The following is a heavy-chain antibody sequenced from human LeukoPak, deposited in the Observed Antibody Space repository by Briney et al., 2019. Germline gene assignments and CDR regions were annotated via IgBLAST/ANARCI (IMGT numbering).Heavy chain of an antibody. CDR2: INHSGST. CDR3: ARGHPRGNWFDP. D-gene: IGHD3-10*01. J-gene: IGHJ5*02. CDR1: GGSFSGYY. Sequence: PSETLSLTCAVYGGSFSGYYWSWIRQPPGKGLEWIGEINHSGSTNYNPSLKSRVTISVDTSKNQFSLKLSSVTAADTAVYYCARGHPRGNWFDPWARGPWSPSPQ. V-gene: IGHV4-34*01.